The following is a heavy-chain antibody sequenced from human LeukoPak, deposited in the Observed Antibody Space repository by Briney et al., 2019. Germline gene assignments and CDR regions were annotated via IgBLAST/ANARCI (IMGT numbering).Heavy chain of an antibody. CDR3: ARARTSGIQIWYPFHY. CDR2: VSYNGRSV. CDR1: GFSFTNHA. Sequence: GGSLRLSCTASGFSFTNHAKHWVRQASGKGLEWVAVVSYNGRSVYYADPVEGRFTISRDNSKNTVYLQMDSLRPEDTGVYYCARARTSGIQIWYPFHYWGPGTLVTVSS. J-gene: IGHJ4*01. D-gene: IGHD3-10*01. V-gene: IGHV3-30*03.